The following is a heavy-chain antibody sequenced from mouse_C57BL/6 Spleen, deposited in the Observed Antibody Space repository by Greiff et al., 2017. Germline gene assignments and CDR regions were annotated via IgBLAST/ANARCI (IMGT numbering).Heavy chain of an antibody. Sequence: EVQLVESGPELVKPGASVKISCKASGYSFTGYYMNWVKQSPGKGLEWIGEINPSTGGTTYNQKFKAKATLTVDKSSSTAYMQLNRLTSEVSAGDCCARKGDGYDWGKGTTLTVSS. CDR3: ARKGDGYD. D-gene: IGHD2-2*01. CDR1: GYSFTGYY. V-gene: IGHV1-42*01. CDR2: INPSTGGT. J-gene: IGHJ2*01.